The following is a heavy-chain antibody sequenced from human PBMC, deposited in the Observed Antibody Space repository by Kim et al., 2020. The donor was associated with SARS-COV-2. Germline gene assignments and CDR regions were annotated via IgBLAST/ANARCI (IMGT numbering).Heavy chain of an antibody. J-gene: IGHJ3*02. V-gene: IGHV4-31*03. CDR2: IYYSGST. CDR1: GGSISSGGYY. Sequence: SETLSLTCTVSGGSISSGGYYWSWIRQHPGKGLEWIGYIYYSGSTYYNPSLKSRVTISVDTSKNQFSLKLSSVTAADTAVYYCAREGYGDFWSGYYTGGHAFDIWGQGTMVTVSS. D-gene: IGHD3-3*01. CDR3: AREGYGDFWSGYYTGGHAFDI.